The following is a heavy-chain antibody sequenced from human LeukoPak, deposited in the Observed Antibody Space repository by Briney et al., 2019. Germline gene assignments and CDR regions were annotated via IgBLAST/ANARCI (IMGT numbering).Heavy chain of an antibody. CDR3: ARDTRGSSGSGSYGY. V-gene: IGHV4-4*02. CDR2: IYHSGTT. CDR1: GGSISSTNW. D-gene: IGHD3-10*01. Sequence: SETLSLTCAVSGGSISSTNWWNWVRQSPQKGLEWIGEIYHSGTTNYNPSLKSRVTISVDKSKNQFSLKLTSVTAADSAVYYCARDTRGSSGSGSYGYWGQGSLVTVSS. J-gene: IGHJ4*02.